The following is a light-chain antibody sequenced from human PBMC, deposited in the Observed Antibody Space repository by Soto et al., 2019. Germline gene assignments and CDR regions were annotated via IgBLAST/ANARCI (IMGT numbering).Light chain of an antibody. CDR3: SSYSTASRPHVL. CDR2: EVS. CDR1: SSDIGRYSY. J-gene: IGLJ2*01. Sequence: QSALTQPASVSGSPGQSIAISCTGTSSDIGRYSYVSWYQHHPGKAPKLIIYEVSYRPSGVSTRSSGSKSDNPASLTISGRQAEDEADYFCSSYSTASRPHVLFGEGTQLTVL. V-gene: IGLV2-14*01.